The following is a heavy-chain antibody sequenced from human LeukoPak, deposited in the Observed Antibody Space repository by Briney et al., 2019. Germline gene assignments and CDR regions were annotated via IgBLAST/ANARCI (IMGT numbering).Heavy chain of an antibody. CDR2: IYYSGST. Sequence: SETLSLTCTVSGGSISSYYWSWIRQPPGKGLEWIGYIYYSGSTNYNPSLKSRVTISVDTSKNQFSLKLSSVTAADTAVYYCARAQGDYYDSRAWGYAFDIWGQGTMVTVSS. V-gene: IGHV4-59*08. CDR1: GGSISSYY. CDR3: ARAQGDYYDSRAWGYAFDI. J-gene: IGHJ3*02. D-gene: IGHD3-22*01.